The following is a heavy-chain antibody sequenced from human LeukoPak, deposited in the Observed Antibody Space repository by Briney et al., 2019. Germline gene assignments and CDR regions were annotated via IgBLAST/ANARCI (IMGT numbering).Heavy chain of an antibody. V-gene: IGHV1-18*01. CDR3: ARRPIAAAVDWYFDL. Sequence: GASVKVSCKASGYTFTSYGISWVRQAPGQGLEWMGWISAYNGNTNYAQKLQGRVTMTTDTSTSTAYMELRSLRSDDTAVYYCARRPIAAAVDWYFDLWGRGTLVTVSS. J-gene: IGHJ2*01. CDR2: ISAYNGNT. D-gene: IGHD6-13*01. CDR1: GYTFTSYG.